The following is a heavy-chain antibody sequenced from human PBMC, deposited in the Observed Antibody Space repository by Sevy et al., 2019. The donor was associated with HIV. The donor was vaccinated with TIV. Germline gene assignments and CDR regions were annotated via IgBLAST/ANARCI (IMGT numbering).Heavy chain of an antibody. CDR2: IYYSGST. CDR1: GGSISSYY. D-gene: IGHD3-3*01. Sequence: SETLSLTCTVSGGSISSYYWSWIRQPPGKGLEWIGYIYYSGSTNYNPSLKSRVTISVDTSKNQFSLKLSSVTAGDTAVYYCARQRGDPRSKFWSGYRPTNYYYGMDVWGQGTTVTVSS. V-gene: IGHV4-59*08. CDR3: ARQRGDPRSKFWSGYRPTNYYYGMDV. J-gene: IGHJ6*02.